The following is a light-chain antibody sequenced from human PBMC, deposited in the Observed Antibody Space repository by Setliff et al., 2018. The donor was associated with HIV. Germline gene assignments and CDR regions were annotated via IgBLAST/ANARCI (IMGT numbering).Light chain of an antibody. Sequence: QSVLTQPASVSGSPGQSITISCTGTSSDVGSFSLVSWYQQEPGKAPKLIIYEVTKRPSGISDRFSGSKSGNTASLSISGLQTEDEADYYCCSYASSQTYVFGIGTKV. CDR2: EVT. V-gene: IGLV2-23*02. CDR1: SSDVGSFSL. J-gene: IGLJ1*01. CDR3: CSYASSQTYV.